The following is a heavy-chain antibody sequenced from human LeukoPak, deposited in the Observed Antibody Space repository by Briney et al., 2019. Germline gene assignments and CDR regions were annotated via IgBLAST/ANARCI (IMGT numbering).Heavy chain of an antibody. CDR1: GFTFSSYW. Sequence: GGSLRLSCAASGFTFSSYWMSWVSQAPGKGLEWVANIKQDGSEKYYVDSVKGRFTISRDNAKNSLYLQMNSLRAEDTAVYYCARVEGHYYYYYGMDVWGKGTTVTVSS. CDR3: ARVEGHYYYYYGMDV. V-gene: IGHV3-7*03. J-gene: IGHJ6*04. CDR2: IKQDGSEK.